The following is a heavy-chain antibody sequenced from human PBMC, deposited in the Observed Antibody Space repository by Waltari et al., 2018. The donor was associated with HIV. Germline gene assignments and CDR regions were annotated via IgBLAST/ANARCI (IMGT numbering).Heavy chain of an antibody. CDR2: IYPGDSDT. D-gene: IGHD6-13*01. V-gene: IGHV5-51*01. CDR1: GYNFTNYW. J-gene: IGHJ6*02. Sequence: EVQLVQSGAEVKKPGESLKIPCKGSGYNFTNYWIRSVRPVPGKGLKWIGSIYPGDSDTTYSPSFQGQVTISADKSISTAYLQWSSLKASDTAMYYCARQVRGAAAGRTLGYFYSYGLDVWGQGTTVTVSS. CDR3: ARQVRGAAAGRTLGYFYSYGLDV.